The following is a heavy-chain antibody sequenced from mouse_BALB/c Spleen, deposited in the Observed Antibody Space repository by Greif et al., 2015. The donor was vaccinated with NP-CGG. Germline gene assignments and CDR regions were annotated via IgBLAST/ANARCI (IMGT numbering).Heavy chain of an antibody. D-gene: IGHD4-1*01. CDR3: ATGTYFDV. CDR2: INPSTGYT. CDR1: GYTFTSYW. J-gene: IGHJ1*01. V-gene: IGHV1-7*01. Sequence: QVQLQQSGAELAKPGASVKMSCEASGYTFTSYWMHWVKQRPGQGLEWIGYINPSTGYTEYNQKFKDKATLTADKSSSTAYMQLSSLTSEDSAVYYCATGTYFDVWGAGTTVTVSS.